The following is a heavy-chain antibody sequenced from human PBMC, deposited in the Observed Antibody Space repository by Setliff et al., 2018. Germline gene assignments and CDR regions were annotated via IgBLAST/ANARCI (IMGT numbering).Heavy chain of an antibody. CDR1: GFTFGSYW. CDR3: ARDLVGATADY. D-gene: IGHD1-26*01. CDR2: INTDGRTT. J-gene: IGHJ4*02. Sequence: PGGSLRLSCAASGFTFGSYWMHWVRQAPGKGLVWVSRINTDGRTTTYADSVKGRFTISRDNAKNTVYLQMNSLRAEDTAVYYCARDLVGATADYWGQGTLVTVSS. V-gene: IGHV3-74*01.